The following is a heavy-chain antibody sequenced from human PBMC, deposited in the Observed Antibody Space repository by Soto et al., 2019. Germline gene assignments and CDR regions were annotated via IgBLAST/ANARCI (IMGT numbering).Heavy chain of an antibody. D-gene: IGHD4-17*01. Sequence: EVQLVESGGGLVQPGGSLRLSCAASEFTFSSYWMSWVRQAPGKGLEWVANIDQDASEKNYVDSVKGRFTISRDNAKNSLYLQMNSLRPEDTALYFCVKASDYGEREGWFDSWGQGTLVTVSS. CDR2: IDQDASEK. CDR3: VKASDYGEREGWFDS. J-gene: IGHJ5*01. V-gene: IGHV3-7*03. CDR1: EFTFSSYW.